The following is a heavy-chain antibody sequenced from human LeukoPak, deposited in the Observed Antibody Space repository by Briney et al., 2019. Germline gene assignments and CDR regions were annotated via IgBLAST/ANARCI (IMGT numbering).Heavy chain of an antibody. J-gene: IGHJ4*02. CDR2: INPNSGGT. CDR1: GYTFTGYY. V-gene: IGHV1-2*02. CDR3: ARPAVMATIDYFDY. Sequence: ASVKVSCKASGYTFTGYYMHWVRQAPGQGLEWMGWINPNSGGTNYEQKFQGRVTMTRDTSISTAYMELSRLRSDDTAMYYCARPAVMATIDYFDYWGQGTLVTVSS. D-gene: IGHD5-24*01.